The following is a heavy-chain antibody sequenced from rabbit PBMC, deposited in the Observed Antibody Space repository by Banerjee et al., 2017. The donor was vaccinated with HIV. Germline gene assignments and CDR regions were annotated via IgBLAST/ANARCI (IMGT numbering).Heavy chain of an antibody. CDR1: GFSFSSSYY. CDR3: ARDEQASGGYVFNL. V-gene: IGHV1S40*01. D-gene: IGHD1-1*01. CDR2: IYAGSSGST. Sequence: QSLEESGGDLVKPGASLTLTCTASGFSFSSSYYMCWVRQAPGKGLEWIACIYAGSSGSTYYASWAKGRVTISKTSSTTVTLQMTSLTVADTATYFCARDEQASGGYVFNLWGPGTLVTVS. J-gene: IGHJ4*01.